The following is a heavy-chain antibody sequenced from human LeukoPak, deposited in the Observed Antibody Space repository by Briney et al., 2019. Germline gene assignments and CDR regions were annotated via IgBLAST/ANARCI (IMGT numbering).Heavy chain of an antibody. CDR3: ARLLIVAATEDY. CDR2: IYYSGST. J-gene: IGHJ4*02. V-gene: IGHV4-39*01. Sequence: SETLSPTCTVSGGSISSSSYYWGWIRQPPGKGLEWIGSIYYSGSTYYNPSLKSRVTISVDTSKNQFSLKLSSVTAADTAVYYCARLLIVAATEDYWGQGTLVTVSS. CDR1: GGSISSSSYY. D-gene: IGHD2-15*01.